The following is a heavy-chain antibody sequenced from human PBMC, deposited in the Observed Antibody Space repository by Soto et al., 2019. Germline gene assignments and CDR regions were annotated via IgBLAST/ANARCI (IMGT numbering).Heavy chain of an antibody. V-gene: IGHV3-73*01. D-gene: IGHD5-12*01. CDR1: GFTFSGSA. CDR2: IRSKANSYAT. Sequence: GGSLRLSCAASGFTFSGSAMHWVRQASGKGLEWVGRIRSKANSYATAYAASVKGRFTISRDDSKNTAYLQMNSLKTEDTAVYYCTRDRDGYNYFDAFDIWGQGTMVTVSS. J-gene: IGHJ3*02. CDR3: TRDRDGYNYFDAFDI.